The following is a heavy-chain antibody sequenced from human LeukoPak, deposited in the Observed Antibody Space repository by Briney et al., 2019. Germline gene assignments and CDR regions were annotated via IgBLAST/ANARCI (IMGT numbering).Heavy chain of an antibody. CDR3: ARDAYCSGGSCYSSYGMDV. J-gene: IGHJ6*02. V-gene: IGHV1-2*06. D-gene: IGHD2-15*01. Sequence: ASVKVSCKASGYTFTGYYMHWVRQAPGQGLEWMGRINPNSGGTNYAQKFQGRVTMTRDTSISTAYMELSSLRSEDAAVYYCARDAYCSGGSCYSSYGMDVWGQGTTVTVSS. CDR1: GYTFTGYY. CDR2: INPNSGGT.